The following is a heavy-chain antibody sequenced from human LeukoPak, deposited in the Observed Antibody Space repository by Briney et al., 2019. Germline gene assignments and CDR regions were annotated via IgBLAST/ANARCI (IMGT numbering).Heavy chain of an antibody. J-gene: IGHJ4*02. CDR3: AREGGPSRPLDY. Sequence: SGTLSLTCGVSGGSITNTNYWTWVRQPPGKGLEWIGEVNLQGSTNYNPSLMGRVAISVDTSDNHISLQLTSVTAADTAVYYCAREGGPSRPLDYSGQGTLVTVSS. CDR2: VNLQGST. CDR1: GGSITNTNY. V-gene: IGHV4-4*02.